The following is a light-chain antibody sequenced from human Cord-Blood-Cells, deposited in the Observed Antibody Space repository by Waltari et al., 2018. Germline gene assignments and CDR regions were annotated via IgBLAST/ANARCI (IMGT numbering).Light chain of an antibody. Sequence: SYELTQPPSVSVSPGQTASITCSGAKLGDTYACWYQQKPGQSPVLVIYQDSKRPSGIPERFSGSNAGNTATLTMSGTQAMDEADYYCQAWDSSTHVVGTGTKVTVL. J-gene: IGLJ1*01. CDR3: QAWDSSTHV. CDR1: KLGDTY. V-gene: IGLV3-1*01. CDR2: QDS.